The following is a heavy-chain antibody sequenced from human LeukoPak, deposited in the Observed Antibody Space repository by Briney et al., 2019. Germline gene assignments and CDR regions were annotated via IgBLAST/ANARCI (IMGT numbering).Heavy chain of an antibody. J-gene: IGHJ4*02. D-gene: IGHD1-26*01. CDR1: GDSISTYY. V-gene: IGHV4-4*07. CDR2: ISTSGST. Sequence: PSETLSLTWTVSGDSISTYYWTWIRQPAGKGLEWIGRISTSGSTNYNPSLKSRVTMSVDTSKNQFSLKLSSVTAADTAVYYCARGGSGSYVAFDFWGQGTLVTVSS. CDR3: ARGGSGSYVAFDF.